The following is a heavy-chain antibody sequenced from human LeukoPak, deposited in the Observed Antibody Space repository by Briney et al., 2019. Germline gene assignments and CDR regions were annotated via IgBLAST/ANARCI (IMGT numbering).Heavy chain of an antibody. J-gene: IGHJ4*02. CDR3: ARGGDFWNY. V-gene: IGHV4-61*08. Sequence: SETLSLTCTVSGASVSSGDDYWSWIRQPPGKGLEWIGYTSYSGSTNYNPSLKSRVTISIDTSKNQFSLKLSSVTAADTAVYYCARGGDFWNYWGQGTLVTVSS. D-gene: IGHD3-3*01. CDR2: TSYSGST. CDR1: GASVSSGDDY.